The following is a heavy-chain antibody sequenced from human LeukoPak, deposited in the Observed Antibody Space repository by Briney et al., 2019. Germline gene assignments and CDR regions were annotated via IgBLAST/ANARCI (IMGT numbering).Heavy chain of an antibody. CDR3: AGDWGNGWPDY. V-gene: IGHV3-7*01. CDR2: IKQDGSEK. CDR1: GFTFSSYW. D-gene: IGHD6-19*01. Sequence: GGSLRLSCAASGFTFSSYWMSWARQAPGKGLEWVANIKQDGSEKYYVDSVEGRFTISRDNAKNSLYLQMNSLRAEDTAVYYCAGDWGNGWPDYWGQGTLVTVSS. J-gene: IGHJ4*02.